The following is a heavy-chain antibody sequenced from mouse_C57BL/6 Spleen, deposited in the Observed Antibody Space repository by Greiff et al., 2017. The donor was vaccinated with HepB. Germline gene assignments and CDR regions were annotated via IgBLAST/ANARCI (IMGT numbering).Heavy chain of an antibody. J-gene: IGHJ4*01. CDR1: GFTFSSYG. V-gene: IGHV5-6*01. CDR3: ARYGSSHGYYAMDY. D-gene: IGHD1-1*01. CDR2: ISSGGSYT. Sequence: EVHLVESGGDLVKPGGSLKLSCAASGFTFSSYGMSWVRQTPDKRLEWVATISSGGSYTYYPDSVKGRFTISRDNAKNTLYLQMSSLKSEDTAMYYGARYGSSHGYYAMDYWGQGTSVTVSS.